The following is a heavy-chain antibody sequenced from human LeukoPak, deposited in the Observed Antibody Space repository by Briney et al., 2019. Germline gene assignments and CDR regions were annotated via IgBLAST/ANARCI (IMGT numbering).Heavy chain of an antibody. CDR2: ISYDGSNK. CDR1: GFTFSSYG. D-gene: IGHD6-19*01. V-gene: IGHV3-30*03. Sequence: GGSLRPSCAASGFTFSSYGMHWVRQAPGKGLEWVAVISYDGSNKYYADSVKGRFTISRDNSKNTLYLQMNSLRAEDTAVYYCAIDRGYSSGWYVCDYWGQGTLVTVSS. CDR3: AIDRGYSSGWYVCDY. J-gene: IGHJ4*02.